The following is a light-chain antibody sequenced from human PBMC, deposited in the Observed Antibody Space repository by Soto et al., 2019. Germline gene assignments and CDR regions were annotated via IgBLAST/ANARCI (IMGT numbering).Light chain of an antibody. V-gene: IGKV1-5*01. J-gene: IGKJ2*01. Sequence: DMQMTQSPSTLSASVGDRVTITCRASQSISRWLAWYQQQPGKAPKLLIYDASSLESGVPSRFSGSGSGTDFTLTISRLQPDDFANYYCQQYSNFFSFGQGTKLEIK. CDR3: QQYSNFFS. CDR2: DAS. CDR1: QSISRW.